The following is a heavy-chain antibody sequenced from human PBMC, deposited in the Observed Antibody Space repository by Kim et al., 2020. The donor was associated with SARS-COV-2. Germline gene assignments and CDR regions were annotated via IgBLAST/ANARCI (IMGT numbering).Heavy chain of an antibody. Sequence: GGSLRLSCSASGFIFSNYAMSWVRQAPGKGLEWVSGLSDSGDITYYTDSVKGRFTVSRDNSRNTLYLQMNSLRAEDTALYYCAKDHLRRSWNDFDYWGQGTLVTVSS. V-gene: IGHV3-23*01. CDR1: GFIFSNYA. J-gene: IGHJ4*02. D-gene: IGHD6-13*01. CDR3: AKDHLRRSWNDFDY. CDR2: LSDSGDIT.